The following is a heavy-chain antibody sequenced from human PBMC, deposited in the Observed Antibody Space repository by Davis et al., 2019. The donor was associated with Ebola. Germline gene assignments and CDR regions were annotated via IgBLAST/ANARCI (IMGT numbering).Heavy chain of an antibody. D-gene: IGHD3-3*01. CDR2: ISAYNGNT. CDR1: GYTFTSYG. J-gene: IGHJ4*02. V-gene: IGHV1-18*01. CDR3: ARAGAFGVVIRPYYFDY. Sequence: ASVTVSCKASGYTFTSYGISWVRQAPGQGLEWMGWISAYNGNTNYAQKLQGRVTMTTDTSTSTAYMELRSLRSDDTAVYYCARAGAFGVVIRPYYFDYWGQGTLVTVSS.